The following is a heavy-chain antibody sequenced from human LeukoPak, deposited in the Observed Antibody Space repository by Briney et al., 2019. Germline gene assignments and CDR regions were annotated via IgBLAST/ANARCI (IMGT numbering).Heavy chain of an antibody. V-gene: IGHV3-15*01. J-gene: IGHJ4*02. Sequence: GGSLRLSCAASGFTFNNAWMSWVRQAPGKGLEWVGRIKSKTDGETTDYAAPVKGRFTVSKDDSKNTLYLQMNSLKTEDTGVYYCARGQGQDYYGSGSYSQALDYWGQGTLVTVSS. CDR2: IKSKTDGETT. CDR3: ARGQGQDYYGSGSYSQALDY. CDR1: GFTFNNAW. D-gene: IGHD3-10*01.